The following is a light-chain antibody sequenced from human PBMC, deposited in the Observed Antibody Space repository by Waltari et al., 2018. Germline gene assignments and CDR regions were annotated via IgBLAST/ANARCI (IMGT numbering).Light chain of an antibody. CDR2: WAS. Sequence: DIVMTQSPDSLAASLGQRATINCTSSQSVFYSSNNRNYLGWYQHKPGQPPKLLIYWASTRESGVPDRFSGSGSGTDFTLTISSLQAEDVAVYYCQQYYATPRTFGQGTKVEIK. CDR3: QQYYATPRT. V-gene: IGKV4-1*01. J-gene: IGKJ1*01. CDR1: QSVFYSSNNRNY.